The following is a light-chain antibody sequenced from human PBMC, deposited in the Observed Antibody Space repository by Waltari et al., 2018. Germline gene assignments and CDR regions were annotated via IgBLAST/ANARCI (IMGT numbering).Light chain of an antibody. CDR1: QSISSY. J-gene: IGKJ3*01. V-gene: IGKV1-39*01. CDR3: HERSDWPRGT. CDR2: AAS. Sequence: DIQMTQSPSSLSASVGDRVTITCRASQSISSYLNCYQQKPGKAPKLLIYAASSLQSGVPSRFSGSGSGTDFTLTITNVEPEDFAIYYCHERSDWPRGTFGPGTKVDV.